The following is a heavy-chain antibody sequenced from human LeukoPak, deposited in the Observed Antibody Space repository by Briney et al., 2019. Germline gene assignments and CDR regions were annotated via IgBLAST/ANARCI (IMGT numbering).Heavy chain of an antibody. D-gene: IGHD3-22*01. CDR2: INPSGGST. V-gene: IGHV1-46*01. Sequence: ASVKVSCKASGYTFTSYYMHWVRQAPGQGLEWMGIINPSGGSTSYAQKFQGRVTMTRDTSTSTVYMELSSLRSEDTAVYYCARDTLGYDSSGYPGYWGQGTLVTVSS. CDR1: GYTFTSYY. CDR3: ARDTLGYDSSGYPGY. J-gene: IGHJ4*02.